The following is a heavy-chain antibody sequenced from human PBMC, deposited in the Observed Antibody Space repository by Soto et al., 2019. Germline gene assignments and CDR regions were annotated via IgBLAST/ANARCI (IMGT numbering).Heavy chain of an antibody. CDR1: GGTFSNYA. J-gene: IGHJ4*02. CDR2: TT. D-gene: IGHD3-3*01. V-gene: IGHV1-69*13. Sequence: SVKVSCKASGGTFSNYAISWVRQAPGQGLEWMGTTNYAQKFQGRVTITADESTSTAYMELSSLRSEDTAVYYCARVSYSDFWTGYYPPRTFDYWGQG. CDR3: ARVSYSDFWTGYYPPRTFDY.